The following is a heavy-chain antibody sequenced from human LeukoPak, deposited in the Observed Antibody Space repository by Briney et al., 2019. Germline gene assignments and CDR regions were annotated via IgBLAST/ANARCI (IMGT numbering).Heavy chain of an antibody. D-gene: IGHD6-6*01. CDR2: IYTSGST. V-gene: IGHV4-61*02. CDR3: ARFSSSSGPEYWYFDL. CDR1: GGSISGGNYY. J-gene: IGHJ2*01. Sequence: SQTLSLTCTVSGGSISGGNYYWNWIRQPAGKGLEWIGRIYTSGSTKYNPSLRSRVTISLDTSKNQFSLEMDSVTAADTAMYYAARFSSSSGPEYWYFDLWGRGTLVTVSS.